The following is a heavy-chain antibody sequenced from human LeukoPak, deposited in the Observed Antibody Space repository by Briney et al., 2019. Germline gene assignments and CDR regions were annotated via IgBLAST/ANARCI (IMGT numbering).Heavy chain of an antibody. CDR3: ARLQPAIAAAGSFDY. J-gene: IGHJ4*02. CDR2: IYSGGST. V-gene: IGHV3-66*01. Sequence: GSLRLSCAAFGFTVSSNYMSWVRQAPGKGLEWVSVIYSGGSTYYADSVKGRFTISRDNAKNSLYLQMDSLRVEDTAVYYCARLQPAIAAAGSFDYWGQGTLVTVSS. CDR1: GFTVSSNY. D-gene: IGHD6-13*01.